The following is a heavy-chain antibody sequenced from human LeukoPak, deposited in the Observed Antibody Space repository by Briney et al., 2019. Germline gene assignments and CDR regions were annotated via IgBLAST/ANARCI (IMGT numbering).Heavy chain of an antibody. CDR1: GGTFSSYA. Sequence: GSSVKVSCKASGGTFSSYAISWVRQAPGQGLEWMGGIIPIFGTANYAQKFQGRVTITADESTSTAYMELSSLRSEDTAVYYCARDLGVYYSSGSHSFDYWGQGTLVTVSS. D-gene: IGHD3-10*01. V-gene: IGHV1-69*01. CDR3: ARDLGVYYSSGSHSFDY. J-gene: IGHJ4*02. CDR2: IIPIFGTA.